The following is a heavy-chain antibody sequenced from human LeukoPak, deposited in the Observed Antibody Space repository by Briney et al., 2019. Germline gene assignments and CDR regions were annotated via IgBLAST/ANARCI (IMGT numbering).Heavy chain of an antibody. CDR3: ARVGFTKRDGYSYFDY. V-gene: IGHV3-33*01. J-gene: IGHJ4*02. Sequence: PGGSLRLSCAASGFTFSSYGMHWVRQAPGKGLEWVAVIWYDGSNKYYADSVKGRFTISRDNSKSTLYLQMNSLRAEDTAVYYCARVGFTKRDGYSYFDYWGQGTLVTVSS. CDR1: GFTFSSYG. D-gene: IGHD5-24*01. CDR2: IWYDGSNK.